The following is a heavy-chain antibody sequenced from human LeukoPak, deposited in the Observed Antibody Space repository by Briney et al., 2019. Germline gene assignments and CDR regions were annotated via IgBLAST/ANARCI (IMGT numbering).Heavy chain of an antibody. CDR2: IYYTGSA. Sequence: SETLSLTCTVSGGSISSSSYYWDWIRQPPGKGLEWIGSIYYTGSAYYNPSLKSRVTISVDTSKNQFSLKLSSVTAADTAVYYCARGRRGTKDHDYWGQGTLVTVSS. J-gene: IGHJ4*02. D-gene: IGHD2-8*01. CDR1: GGSISSSSYY. CDR3: ARGRRGTKDHDY. V-gene: IGHV4-39*07.